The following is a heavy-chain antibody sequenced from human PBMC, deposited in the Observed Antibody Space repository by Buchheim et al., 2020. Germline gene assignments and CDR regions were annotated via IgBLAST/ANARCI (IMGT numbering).Heavy chain of an antibody. CDR2: INSDGSST. J-gene: IGHJ6*02. CDR3: ARDSSSSPIYYYYGMDV. Sequence: EVPLVESGGGLVQPGGSLRLSCAASGFTFSSYWMHWVRQAPGKGLVWVSRINSDGSSTSYADFVKGRFTISRDNAKNTPYLQMNSLRAEDTAVYYCARDSSSSPIYYYYGMDVWGQGTT. CDR1: GFTFSSYW. D-gene: IGHD6-6*01. V-gene: IGHV3-74*01.